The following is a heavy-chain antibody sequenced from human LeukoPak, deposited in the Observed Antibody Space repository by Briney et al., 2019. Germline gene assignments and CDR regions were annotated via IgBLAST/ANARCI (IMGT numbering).Heavy chain of an antibody. CDR1: GFTFTSSA. Sequence: GTSVKVSCKASGFTFTSSAMQWVRQARGQRLEWIGWIVVGSGNTNYAQKFQERVTMTRDMSTSTAYMELSSLRSEDTAVYYCAAVMESYYDSSGYYSSFDYWGQGTLVTVSS. CDR3: AAVMESYYDSSGYYSSFDY. CDR2: IVVGSGNT. D-gene: IGHD3-22*01. J-gene: IGHJ4*02. V-gene: IGHV1-58*02.